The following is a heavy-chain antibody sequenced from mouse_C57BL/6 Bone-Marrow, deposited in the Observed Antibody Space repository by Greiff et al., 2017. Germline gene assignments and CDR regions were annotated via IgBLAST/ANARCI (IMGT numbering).Heavy chain of an antibody. J-gene: IGHJ3*01. CDR1: GYTFTSYW. D-gene: IGHD3-1*01. CDR3: ARMGFAWFAY. CDR2: IHPNSGST. Sequence: QVQLQQSGAELEKPGASVKLSCKASGYTFTSYWMHWVKQRPGQGLEWIGMIHPNSGSTNYNEKFKSKATLTVDKSSSTAYMQLSSLTSEDSAVYYCARMGFAWFAYWGQGTLVTVSA. V-gene: IGHV1-64*01.